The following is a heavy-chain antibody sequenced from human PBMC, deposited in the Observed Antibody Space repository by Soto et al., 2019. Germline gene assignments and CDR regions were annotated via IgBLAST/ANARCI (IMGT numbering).Heavy chain of an antibody. V-gene: IGHV3-23*01. Sequence: VGSLSLSCAASGFTFSSYAMSWVRQAPGKGLEWVSAISGSGGSTYYADSVKGRFTISRDNSKNTLYLQMNSLRAEDTAVYYCAKGSSTSCYTSYGMDVWGQGTTVTVSS. D-gene: IGHD2-2*02. CDR2: ISGSGGST. CDR1: GFTFSSYA. CDR3: AKGSSTSCYTSYGMDV. J-gene: IGHJ6*02.